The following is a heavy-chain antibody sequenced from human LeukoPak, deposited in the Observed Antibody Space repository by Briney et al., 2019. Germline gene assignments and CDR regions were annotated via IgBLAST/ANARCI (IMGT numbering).Heavy chain of an antibody. CDR2: INYSGST. D-gene: IGHD3-16*01. Sequence: SETLSLTCAVYGGSFSGYYWSWIRQPPGKGLEWIGDINYSGSTNYNPSLKSRVTISVDTSKNQFSLKLSSVTAADTAVYYCSRARGQGTAGAGDHTGLYHQYMDVWGKGTTVTVSS. V-gene: IGHV4-34*01. J-gene: IGHJ6*03. CDR3: SRARGQGTAGAGDHTGLYHQYMDV. CDR1: GGSFSGYY.